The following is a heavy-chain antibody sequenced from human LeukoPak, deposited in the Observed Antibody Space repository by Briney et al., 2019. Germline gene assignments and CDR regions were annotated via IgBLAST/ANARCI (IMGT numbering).Heavy chain of an antibody. CDR2: IYHSGNT. CDR1: GGSFSNYY. CDR3: ARAPTSYYFNY. Sequence: PSETLSLTCSVSGGSFSNYYWGWIRQPPGKGLEWIGYIYHSGNTNYNPSLKSRVTILVDTSKNQFSLNLSSVTAADTAVYFWARAPTSYYFNYWGQGPLVTVSS. V-gene: IGHV4-59*01. J-gene: IGHJ4*02.